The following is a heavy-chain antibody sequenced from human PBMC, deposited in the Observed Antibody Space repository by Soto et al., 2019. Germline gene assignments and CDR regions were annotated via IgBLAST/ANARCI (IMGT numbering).Heavy chain of an antibody. D-gene: IGHD3-16*01. J-gene: IGHJ6*02. CDR2: IYYIGST. CDR1: GGSISSYY. V-gene: IGHV4-59*01. CDR3: AREGVTSNYYYYGMDV. Sequence: QVQLQESGPGLVKPSETLSLTCTVSGGSISSYYWSWIRQPPGKGLEWIGYIYYIGSTNYNPSLKSRVTISVDTSKNQFSLKLSSVTAADTAVYYCAREGVTSNYYYYGMDVWGQGTTVTVSS.